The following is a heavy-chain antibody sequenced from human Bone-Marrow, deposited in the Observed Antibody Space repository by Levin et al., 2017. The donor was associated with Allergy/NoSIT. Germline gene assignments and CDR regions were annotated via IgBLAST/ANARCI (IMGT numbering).Heavy chain of an antibody. CDR2: INWNGGST. CDR1: GFTFDDHG. V-gene: IGHV3-20*04. D-gene: IGHD2-8*01. J-gene: IGHJ4*02. Sequence: GGSLRLSCAASGFTFDDHGMTWVRQVPGKGLEWVCGINWNGGSTSYADSVKGRLTVSRDNAKNSLYLQMKSLRVEDMALYYCARERMLGSDFDYWGQGTLVTVSS. CDR3: ARERMLGSDFDY.